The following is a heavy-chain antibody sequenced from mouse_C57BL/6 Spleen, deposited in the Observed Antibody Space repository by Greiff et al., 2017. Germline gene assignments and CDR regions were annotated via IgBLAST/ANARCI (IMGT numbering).Heavy chain of an antibody. V-gene: IGHV1-81*01. J-gene: IGHJ2*01. CDR2: IYPRSGNT. CDR1: GYTFTSYG. Sequence: QVHVKQSGAELARPGASVKLSCKASGYTFTSYGISWVKQRTGQGLEWIGEIYPRSGNTYYNEKFKGKATLTADKSSSTAYMELRSLTSEDSAVYFCARAYHYFDYWGQGTTLTVSS. CDR3: ARAYHYFDY. D-gene: IGHD2-10*01.